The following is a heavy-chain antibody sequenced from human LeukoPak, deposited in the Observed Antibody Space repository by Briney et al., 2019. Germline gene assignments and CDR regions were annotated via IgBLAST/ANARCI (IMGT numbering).Heavy chain of an antibody. V-gene: IGHV4-38-2*02. J-gene: IGHJ3*02. CDR2: IYHSGST. CDR3: ARVMAAIWPHDAFDI. CDR1: GYSISSGYY. D-gene: IGHD2-2*01. Sequence: SETLSLTCTVSGYSISSGYYWGWIRQPPGKGLEWIGSIYHSGSTYYNPSLKSRVTISVDTSKNQFSLKLSSVTAADTAVYYCARVMAAIWPHDAFDIWGQGQWSPSLQ.